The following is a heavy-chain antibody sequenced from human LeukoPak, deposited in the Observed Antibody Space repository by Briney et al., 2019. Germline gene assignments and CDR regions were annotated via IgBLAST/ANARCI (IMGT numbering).Heavy chain of an antibody. CDR3: ARRGYSYGLGADY. Sequence: SVNVSCTASGGTFSSYAISWVRQAPGQGLEWMGGIIPIFGTANYAQKFQGRVTITADESTSTAYMELSSLRSEDTAVYYCARRGYSYGLGADYWGQGTLVTVSS. CDR2: IIPIFGTA. D-gene: IGHD5-18*01. J-gene: IGHJ4*02. CDR1: GGTFSSYA. V-gene: IGHV1-69*01.